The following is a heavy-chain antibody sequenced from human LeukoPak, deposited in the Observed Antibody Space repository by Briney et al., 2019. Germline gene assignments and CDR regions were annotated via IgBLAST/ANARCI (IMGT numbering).Heavy chain of an antibody. D-gene: IGHD2-21*02. CDR1: GFTVSDNY. J-gene: IGHJ4*02. V-gene: IGHV3-66*01. CDR3: AGSLAYCGGDCRLGDY. Sequence: GGSLRLSCAASGFTVSDNYMGWVRQAPAKGLEWVSVIYSVGSTYYADSVRGRFTISRDNSKNTLYLQMNSLRVEDTAVYYCAGSLAYCGGDCRLGDYWGQGTLVTVSS. CDR2: IYSVGST.